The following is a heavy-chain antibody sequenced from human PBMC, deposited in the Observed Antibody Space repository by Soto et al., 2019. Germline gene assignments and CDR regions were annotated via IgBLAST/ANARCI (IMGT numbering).Heavy chain of an antibody. D-gene: IGHD3-3*01. J-gene: IGHJ5*02. CDR2: ISGTGGST. V-gene: IGHV3-23*01. Sequence: EVQLLESGGGLVQPGGSLRLSCAASGFTFSSYGMSWVRQAPGKGLEWVSAISGTGGSTYYADSVKGRFTISRDNSKKALYLQMNSRRAEDTAVYYCAKKDFGVVGWFDPWGQGTLVTVSS. CDR1: GFTFSSYG. CDR3: AKKDFGVVGWFDP.